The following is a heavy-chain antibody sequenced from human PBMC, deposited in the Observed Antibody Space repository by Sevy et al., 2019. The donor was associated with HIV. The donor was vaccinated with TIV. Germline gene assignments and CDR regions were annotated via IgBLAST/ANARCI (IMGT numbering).Heavy chain of an antibody. CDR2: MNPNSGNT. V-gene: IGHV1-8*01. CDR1: GYTFTSYD. Sequence: ASVKVSCKASGYTFTSYDINWVRQATGQGLEWMGWMNPNSGNTGYAQKFQGRVTMTRNTSISTAYMELSSLRSEDTAVYYCASSIVVVTAISYGMDVWGQGTRSPSP. J-gene: IGHJ6*02. D-gene: IGHD2-21*02. CDR3: ASSIVVVTAISYGMDV.